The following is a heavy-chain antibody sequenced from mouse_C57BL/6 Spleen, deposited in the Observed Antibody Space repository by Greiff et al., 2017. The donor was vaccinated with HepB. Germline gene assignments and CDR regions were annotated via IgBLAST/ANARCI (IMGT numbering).Heavy chain of an antibody. CDR3: ARRGSPTNFDY. Sequence: EVKVVESGGGLVKPGGSLKLSCAASGFTFSSYTMSWVRQTPEKRLEWVATISGGGGNTYYPDSVKGRFTISRDNAKNTLYLQMSSLRSEDTALYYCARRGSPTNFDYWGQGTTLTVSS. D-gene: IGHD1-1*02. CDR1: GFTFSSYT. V-gene: IGHV5-9*01. CDR2: ISGGGGNT. J-gene: IGHJ2*01.